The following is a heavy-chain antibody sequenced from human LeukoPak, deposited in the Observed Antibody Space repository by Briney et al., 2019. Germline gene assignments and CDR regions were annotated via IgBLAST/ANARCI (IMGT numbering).Heavy chain of an antibody. CDR2: IKTKVDSYAT. Sequence: GGSLRLSCAASGITFSGSAMHWVRQASGKGLEWVGRIKTKVDSYATAYAASVKGRFTISRDDSKNTAYLQMNSLKTEDTALYYCTRLAYGDFRFDPWGQGTIVTVSS. V-gene: IGHV3-73*01. J-gene: IGHJ5*02. CDR3: TRLAYGDFRFDP. D-gene: IGHD4-17*01. CDR1: GITFSGSA.